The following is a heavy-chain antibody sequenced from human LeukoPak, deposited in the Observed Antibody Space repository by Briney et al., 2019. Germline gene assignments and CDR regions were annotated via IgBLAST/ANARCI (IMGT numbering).Heavy chain of an antibody. CDR2: INPNSGGT. CDR1: GYTFTGYY. J-gene: IGHJ4*02. V-gene: IGHV1-2*02. Sequence: GASVKVSCKASGYTFTGYYMHWVRQAPGQGLEWMGWINPNSGGTNYAQKFQGRVTMTRDTSISTAYMELSRLRSDDTAVYYCARLAVWRGPLRPFDYWGQGTLVTVSS. D-gene: IGHD3-3*01. CDR3: ARLAVWRGPLRPFDY.